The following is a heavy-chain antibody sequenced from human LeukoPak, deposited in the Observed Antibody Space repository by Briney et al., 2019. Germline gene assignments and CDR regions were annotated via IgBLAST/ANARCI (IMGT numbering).Heavy chain of an antibody. J-gene: IGHJ5*02. CDR3: ARRHIAFDP. D-gene: IGHD2-21*01. Sequence: PSETLSLTCTVSGGSISSYYWSWIRQPPGKGLEWIGSIYYSGTTYYNPSLQSRVTISVDTSKKQFSLKLISVTAADMAVYYCARRHIAFDPWGQGTLVTVSS. CDR2: IYYSGTT. CDR1: GGSISSYY. V-gene: IGHV4-39*07.